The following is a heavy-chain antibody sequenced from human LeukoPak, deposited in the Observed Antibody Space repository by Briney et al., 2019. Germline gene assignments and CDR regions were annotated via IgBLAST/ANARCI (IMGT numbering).Heavy chain of an antibody. Sequence: GGSLRLSCAASRFTFSTYSMNWVRQAPGKGLEWVSFISTSSSYIYYADSVKGRFTISRDNAKNTLYLQMNSLRAEDTAVYYCARERDYFDYWGQGTLVTVSS. J-gene: IGHJ4*02. CDR3: ARERDYFDY. V-gene: IGHV3-21*01. CDR1: RFTFSTYS. CDR2: ISTSSSYI.